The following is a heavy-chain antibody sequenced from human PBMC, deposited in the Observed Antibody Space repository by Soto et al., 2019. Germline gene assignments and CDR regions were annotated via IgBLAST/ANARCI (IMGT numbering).Heavy chain of an antibody. CDR1: GFTFSNHA. CDR3: ARXPXGXXCXXXSXXXXXDH. Sequence: EVQLLESGGALVQPGGSLRLSCAASGFTFSNHAMNWVRQAPGKGLEWVSTISDSGSTYYADSVKGRFTISRDNSKNTLYLQMNSLRAEDTAVYYCARXPXGXXCXXXSXXXXXDHXGXGTLVIVSS. J-gene: IGHJ4*02. V-gene: IGHV3-23*01. CDR2: ISDSGST.